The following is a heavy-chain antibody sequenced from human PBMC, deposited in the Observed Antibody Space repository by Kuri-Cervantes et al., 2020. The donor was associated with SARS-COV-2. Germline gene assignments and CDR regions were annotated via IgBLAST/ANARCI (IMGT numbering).Heavy chain of an antibody. J-gene: IGHJ5*02. D-gene: IGHD2-2*02. CDR3: ATNPIYTGWFDP. Sequence: ASVKVSCKASGYTFTSYYMHWMRQAPGQGLEWMGWMNPTSGKTGYAQTFQGRVIMTRDTSISTAVMELSSLRSGDTAAYYCATNPIYTGWFDPWGQGTLVTVSS. CDR2: MNPTSGKT. CDR1: GYTFTSYY. V-gene: IGHV1-8*02.